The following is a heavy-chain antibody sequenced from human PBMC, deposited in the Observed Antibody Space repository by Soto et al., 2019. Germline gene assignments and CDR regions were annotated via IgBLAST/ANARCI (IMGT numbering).Heavy chain of an antibody. CDR1: GFTFSSYG. V-gene: IGHV3-30*18. CDR2: ISYDGSNK. Sequence: PGGSLRLSCAASGFTFSSYGMHWVRQAPGKGLEWVAVISYDGSNKYYADSVKGRFTISRDNSKNTLYLQMNSLRAEDTAVYYCAKDRSSFWAEYYLDYWGQGTLVTVSS. J-gene: IGHJ4*02. D-gene: IGHD3-3*01. CDR3: AKDRSSFWAEYYLDY.